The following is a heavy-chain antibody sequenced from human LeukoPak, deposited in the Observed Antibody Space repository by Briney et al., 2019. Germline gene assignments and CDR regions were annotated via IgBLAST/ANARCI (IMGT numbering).Heavy chain of an antibody. CDR2: IYYSGST. CDR3: ARGARLQWFGESPNWFDP. CDR1: GGSISSSSYY. Sequence: SETLSLTCTVSGGSISSSSYYWGWIRQPPGKGLEWIGSIYYSGSTYYNPSLKSRVTISVDTSKNQFSLKLSSVTAADTAVYYCARGARLQWFGESPNWFDPWGQGTLVTVSS. J-gene: IGHJ5*02. D-gene: IGHD3-10*01. V-gene: IGHV4-39*01.